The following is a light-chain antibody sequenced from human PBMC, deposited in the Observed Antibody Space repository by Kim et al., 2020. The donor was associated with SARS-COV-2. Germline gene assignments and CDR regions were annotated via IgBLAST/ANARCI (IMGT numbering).Light chain of an antibody. CDR1: QSLSRN. J-gene: IGKJ2*01. CDR2: GAP. V-gene: IGKV3-15*01. Sequence: VSPGERAPSSCAATQSLSRNLVWYRPTPRQPPWLLMRGAPARDTGVPARFSGSGSGTEFTLIISGLQSEEFAVYYCQQNNSWPPYTFGQRTKLEI. CDR3: QQNNSWPPYT.